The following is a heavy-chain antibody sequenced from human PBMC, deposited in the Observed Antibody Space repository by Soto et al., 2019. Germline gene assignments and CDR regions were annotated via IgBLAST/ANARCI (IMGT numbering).Heavy chain of an antibody. CDR1: GGPFNSGAYS. CDR3: YGMDV. V-gene: IGHV4-61*08. Sequence: SEPLSLSCTVSGGPFNSGAYSWIWIRQPPGKGLEWIGSIYYTGSTNFNPSLKSRVTISMDTSKNQFSLNLKSVTTADTALYHYYGMDVWGQGTPVTVSS. J-gene: IGHJ6*02. CDR2: IYYTGST.